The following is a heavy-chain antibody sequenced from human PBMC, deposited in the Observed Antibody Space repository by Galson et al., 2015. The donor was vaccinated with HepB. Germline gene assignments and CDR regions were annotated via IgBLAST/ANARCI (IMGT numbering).Heavy chain of an antibody. CDR1: GFTFSRYA. J-gene: IGHJ2*01. V-gene: IGHV3-23*01. D-gene: IGHD6-13*01. CDR2: ITGSGSAT. Sequence: SLRLSCAASGFTFSRYAMSWVRQTPGKGLEWVSGITGSGSATYYADPVKGRFTISRDNSRNTLHLQMSSLRAEDTAVYYCAKVQGSYYSSTWYFYWYFDLWGRGTLVTVSS. CDR3: AKVQGSYYSSTWYFYWYFDL.